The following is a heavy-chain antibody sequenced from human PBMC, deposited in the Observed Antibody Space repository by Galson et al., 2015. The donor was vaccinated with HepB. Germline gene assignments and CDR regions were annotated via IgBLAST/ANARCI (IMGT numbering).Heavy chain of an antibody. CDR3: ASLGGSYYFDY. V-gene: IGHV3-21*01. D-gene: IGHD1-26*01. CDR2: ISSSSSYI. J-gene: IGHJ4*02. CDR1: GFTFSSYS. Sequence: SLRLSCAASGFTFSSYSMNWVRQAPGKGLEWVSSISSSSSYIYYADSVKGRFTISRDNAKNSLYLQMNSLRAEDTAVYYCASLGGSYYFDYWGQGTLVTVSS.